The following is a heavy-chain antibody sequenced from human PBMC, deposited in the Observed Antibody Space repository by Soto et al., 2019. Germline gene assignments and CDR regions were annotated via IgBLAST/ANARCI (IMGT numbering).Heavy chain of an antibody. CDR1: GHTLTEFS. CDR2: ISAYNGNT. Sequence: GASVKVSCKISGHTLTEFSIHWVRQAPGKGLEWMGWISAYNGNTNYAQKLQGRVTMTTDTSTSTAYMELRSLRSDDTAVYYCARRAAANWFDPWGQGTLVTVSS. CDR3: ARRAAANWFDP. D-gene: IGHD6-13*01. V-gene: IGHV1-18*01. J-gene: IGHJ5*02.